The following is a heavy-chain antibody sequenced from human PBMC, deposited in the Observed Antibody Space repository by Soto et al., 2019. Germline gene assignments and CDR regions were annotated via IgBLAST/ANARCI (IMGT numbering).Heavy chain of an antibody. V-gene: IGHV1-69*02. J-gene: IGHJ6*02. D-gene: IGHD3-16*01. CDR1: GGTFSSNT. CDR2: ITPVLDMA. CDR3: ARAISAGGRFSRMYG. Sequence: QVQLVQSGAEVKKPGSSVRVSCKASGGTFSSNTLTWVRQAPGQGLEWMGRITPVLDMADYEQKFQDRLTITADKSTTTVYMGLGSLRSEDTAIYYCARAISAGGRFSRMYGWGQGTTVTVSS.